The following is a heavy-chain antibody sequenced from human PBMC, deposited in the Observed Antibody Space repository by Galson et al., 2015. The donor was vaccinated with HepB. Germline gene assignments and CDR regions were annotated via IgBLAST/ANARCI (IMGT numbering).Heavy chain of an antibody. CDR1: GFTFSSYA. CDR2: ISSNGGST. V-gene: IGHV3-64D*06. CDR3: VKGLAAAGQSFDY. J-gene: IGHJ4*02. D-gene: IGHD6-13*01. Sequence: SLRLSCAASGFTFSSYAMHWVRQAPGKGLEYVSAISSNGGSTYYADSVKGRFTISRDNSKNTLYLQMSSQRAEDTAVYYCVKGLAAAGQSFDYWGQGTLVTVSS.